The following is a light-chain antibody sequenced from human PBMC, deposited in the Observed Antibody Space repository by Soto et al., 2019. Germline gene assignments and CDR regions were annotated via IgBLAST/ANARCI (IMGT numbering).Light chain of an antibody. V-gene: IGLV2-14*01. CDR2: EVS. CDR1: SSDVGGYNY. CDR3: SSYTSSSILVV. J-gene: IGLJ2*01. Sequence: QSALTQPASVSGSPGQSITISCTRTSSDVGGYNYVSWYQQHPGKAPKLMIYEVSNRPSGVSNRFSGSKSGNTASLTISGLQAEDEADYYCSSYTSSSILVVFGGGTKLTVL.